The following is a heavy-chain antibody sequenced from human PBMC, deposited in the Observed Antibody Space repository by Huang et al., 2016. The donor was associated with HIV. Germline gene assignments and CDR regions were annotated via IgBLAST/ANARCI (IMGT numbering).Heavy chain of an antibody. V-gene: IGHV1-18*01. Sequence: QVELVQSGGEVKRPGASVRVSCKASGYVFTKYGVNWVRQAPGRGLEWMGWISAYNGNTNYAEKIQGRVTLTRDTSTTTAYMELREVTSADTAVYYCARDHWYPLQNWFDLWGQGTLVTVSS. J-gene: IGHJ5*02. CDR1: GYVFTKYG. CDR3: ARDHWYPLQNWFDL. D-gene: IGHD1-1*01. CDR2: ISAYNGNT.